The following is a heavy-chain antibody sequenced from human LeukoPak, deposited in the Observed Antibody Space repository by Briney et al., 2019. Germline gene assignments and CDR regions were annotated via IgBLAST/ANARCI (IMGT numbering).Heavy chain of an antibody. D-gene: IGHD5-18*01. Sequence: GGSLRLSCAASGFTFSRHWMTWVRQAPGKGLEWVANIKQDGSEKYYVDSVKGRFTISGDNAKNSLYLQMNSLRAEDTAVYYCARDVGYSYGYGPDYWGQGTLVTVSS. CDR3: ARDVGYSYGYGPDY. J-gene: IGHJ4*02. CDR1: GFTFSRHW. CDR2: IKQDGSEK. V-gene: IGHV3-7*01.